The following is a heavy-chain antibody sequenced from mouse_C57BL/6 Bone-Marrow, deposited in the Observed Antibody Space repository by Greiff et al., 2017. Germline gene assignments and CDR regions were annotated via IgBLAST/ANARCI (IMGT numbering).Heavy chain of an antibody. CDR3: AREGVLLRPFAY. CDR1: GYTFTSYW. V-gene: IGHV1-50*01. Sequence: QVQLQQPGAELVKPGASVKLSCKASGYTFTSYWMQWVKQRPGQGLEWIGEIDPSDSYTNYNQKFKGKATLTVDTSSSTAYMQLSSLTSEDSAVYSCAREGVLLRPFAYWGQGTLVTVSA. CDR2: IDPSDSYT. D-gene: IGHD1-1*01. J-gene: IGHJ3*01.